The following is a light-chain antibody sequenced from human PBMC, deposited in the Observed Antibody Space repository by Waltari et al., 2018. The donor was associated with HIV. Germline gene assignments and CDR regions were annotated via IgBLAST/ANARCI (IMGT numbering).Light chain of an antibody. J-gene: IGLJ1*01. Sequence: QSALTQPASVSGSPGQSITISCTGTSSDVGGYNYVSWYQQHPGKAPKLMIYEVSNRPSGVSNRFSGSKSGNTASLTSSGLQAEDEADYYCSSYTSSNTLDVFGTGTKVTVL. CDR3: SSYTSSNTLDV. CDR2: EVS. CDR1: SSDVGGYNY. V-gene: IGLV2-14*01.